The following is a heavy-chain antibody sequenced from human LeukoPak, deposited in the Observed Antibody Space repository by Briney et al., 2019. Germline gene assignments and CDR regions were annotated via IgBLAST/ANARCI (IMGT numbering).Heavy chain of an antibody. CDR1: GGSISSTIYY. CDR2: MYYSGST. J-gene: IGHJ5*02. V-gene: IGHV4-39*01. Sequence: SETLSLTCTVSGGSISSTIYYWGWIRQPPGKGLEWIGGMYYSGSTYYNPSLKSRVTMSVDTSKNQFSLNLSSVTAADTAVYYCARGRRYHDWFDPWGQGTLVTVSS. CDR3: ARGRRYHDWFDP. D-gene: IGHD2-2*01.